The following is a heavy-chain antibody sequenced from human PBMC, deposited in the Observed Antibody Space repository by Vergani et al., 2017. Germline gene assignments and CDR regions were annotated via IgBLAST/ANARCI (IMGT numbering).Heavy chain of an antibody. CDR3: ARGIAAAGTWWFSP. CDR1: GYTFTSYG. CDR2: ISAYNGKT. D-gene: IGHD6-13*01. J-gene: IGHJ5*02. V-gene: IGHV1-18*01. Sequence: QVPLVQSGAEVKKPGASVKVSCKASGYTFTSYGISWVRQAPGQGLAWMGWISAYNGKTNYAQKLQGRVTMTTDTSTSTAYMELRSLRSDDTAVYYCARGIAAAGTWWFSPWGQGTLVTVSS.